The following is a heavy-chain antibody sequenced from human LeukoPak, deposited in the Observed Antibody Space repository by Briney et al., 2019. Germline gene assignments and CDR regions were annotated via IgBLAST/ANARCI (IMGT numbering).Heavy chain of an antibody. CDR2: ISGSGGST. J-gene: IGHJ5*02. V-gene: IGHV3-23*01. CDR1: GFTFSSYA. Sequence: PGGSLRLSCAASGFTFSSYAMSWVRQAPGKGLEWVSAISGSGGSTYYADSVKGRFTISRDNSKNTLYLQMNSLRAEDTAVYYCAKDRTYIAVAGSDWFDPWGQGTLVTVSS. D-gene: IGHD6-19*01. CDR3: AKDRTYIAVAGSDWFDP.